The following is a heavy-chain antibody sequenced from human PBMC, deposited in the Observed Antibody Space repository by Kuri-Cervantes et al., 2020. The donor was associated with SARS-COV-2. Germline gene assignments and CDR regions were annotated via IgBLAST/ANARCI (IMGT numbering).Heavy chain of an antibody. CDR1: GYTFTGYY. D-gene: IGHD6-13*01. V-gene: IGHV1-2*02. Sequence: ASVKVSCKASGYTFTGYYMHWVRQAPGQGLEWMGWINPNGGGTDFAQKFQGRVTMTRVTSISTAYMELSRLRSDDTAVYYCAREEAAAGTGAFWSWGYYYYYMDVWGKGTTVTVSS. J-gene: IGHJ6*03. CDR3: AREEAAAGTGAFWSWGYYYYYMDV. CDR2: INPNGGGT.